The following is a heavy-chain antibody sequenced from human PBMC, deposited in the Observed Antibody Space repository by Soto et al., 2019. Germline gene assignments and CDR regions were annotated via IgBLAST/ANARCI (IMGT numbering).Heavy chain of an antibody. CDR2: INDSGST. J-gene: IGHJ4*02. Sequence: QVQLQQWGAGLLKPSETLSLTCAVYGGSFSGYYWSWIRQPPGKGLEWIGEINDSGSTNDNPSLKSRFTISVDTSKNQFSLQLSSVTAADTAVYYCTRGGWYPDYWGQGTLVTVAS. V-gene: IGHV4-34*01. CDR1: GGSFSGYY. CDR3: TRGGWYPDY. D-gene: IGHD2-15*01.